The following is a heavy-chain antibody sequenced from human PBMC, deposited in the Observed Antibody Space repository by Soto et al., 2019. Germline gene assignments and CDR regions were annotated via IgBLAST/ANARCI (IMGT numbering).Heavy chain of an antibody. CDR1: NAAIGSYY. CDR2: IYYSGST. D-gene: IGHD2-2*01. CDR3: ARETSAASTSSYVDS. Sequence: ETRSLDWSIRNAAIGSYYCMWTPQRPGKGLEWIGYIYYSGSTNYNPSLKSRVTISVDTSKNQFSLKLSSVTAADTAVYYCARETSAASTSSYVDSWGQETLLTISS. J-gene: IGHJ5*01. V-gene: IGHV4-59*01.